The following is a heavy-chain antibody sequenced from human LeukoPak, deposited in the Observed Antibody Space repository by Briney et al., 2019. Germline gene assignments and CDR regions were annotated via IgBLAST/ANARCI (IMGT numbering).Heavy chain of an antibody. V-gene: IGHV4-59*12. D-gene: IGHD4-17*01. Sequence: SETLSLTCTVSGGSISNYYWSWIRQPPGKGLEWIGYIYYSGTTNYNPSLKSRVTISVDTSKNQFSLKLSSVTAADTAVYYCARVRYGDKNPYFDYWGQGTLVTVSS. J-gene: IGHJ4*02. CDR1: GGSISNYY. CDR2: IYYSGTT. CDR3: ARVRYGDKNPYFDY.